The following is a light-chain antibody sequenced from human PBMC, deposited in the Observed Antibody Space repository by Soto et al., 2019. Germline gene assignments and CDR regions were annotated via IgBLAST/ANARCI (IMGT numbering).Light chain of an antibody. CDR2: EVT. Sequence: QSALTQPASVSGSPGQSITISYTGTVSDVGGYNYVSWYQQHPGKAPKLMIYEVTNRPSGISNRFSGSKSGNTASLTISGLQADDEADYYCGSYTGSSTLYVFGTGTKLTVL. J-gene: IGLJ1*01. CDR3: GSYTGSSTLYV. CDR1: VSDVGGYNY. V-gene: IGLV2-14*01.